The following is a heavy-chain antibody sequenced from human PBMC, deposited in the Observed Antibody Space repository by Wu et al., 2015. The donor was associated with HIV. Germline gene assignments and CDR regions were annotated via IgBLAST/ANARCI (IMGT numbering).Heavy chain of an antibody. CDR2: INPNSGGT. CDR1: GYTFTGYY. V-gene: IGHV1-2*02. D-gene: IGHD5-12*01. CDR3: ARDMEYSGYDEGHGFDY. J-gene: IGHJ4*02. Sequence: QVQLVQSGAEVKKPGASVKVSCKASGYTFTGYYMHWVRQAPGQGLEWMGWINPNSGGTNYAQKFQGRVTMTRDTSISTAYMELSRLRSDDTAVYYCARDMEYSGYDEGHGFDYWGQGTLVTVSS.